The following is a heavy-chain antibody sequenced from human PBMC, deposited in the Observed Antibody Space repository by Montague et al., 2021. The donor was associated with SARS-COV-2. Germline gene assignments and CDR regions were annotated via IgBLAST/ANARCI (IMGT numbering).Heavy chain of an antibody. CDR1: GGSISSSSYY. Sequence: SETLSLTCTVSGGSISSSSYYWGWIRQPPGNGLEWIGSIYYSGRTYYNPSLKSRVTISVDTSKNQFSLKLSSVTAADTAVYYCARQENSSGWFKPDAFDIWGQGTMVTISS. D-gene: IGHD6-19*01. CDR2: IYYSGRT. V-gene: IGHV4-39*01. J-gene: IGHJ3*02. CDR3: ARQENSSGWFKPDAFDI.